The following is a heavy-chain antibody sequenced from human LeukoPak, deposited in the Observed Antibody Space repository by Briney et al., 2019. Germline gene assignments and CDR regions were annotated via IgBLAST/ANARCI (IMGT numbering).Heavy chain of an antibody. CDR3: ARRGYYYDSSGYYHV. J-gene: IGHJ4*02. D-gene: IGHD3-22*01. CDR1: GGSFSGYY. V-gene: IGHV4-34*01. CDR2: INHSGST. Sequence: SETLSLTCAVYGGSFSGYYWSWIRQPPGKGLEWSGEINHSGSTNYNPSLKSRVTISVDTSKNQFSLKLSSVTAADTAVYYCARRGYYYDSSGYYHVWGQGTLVTVSS.